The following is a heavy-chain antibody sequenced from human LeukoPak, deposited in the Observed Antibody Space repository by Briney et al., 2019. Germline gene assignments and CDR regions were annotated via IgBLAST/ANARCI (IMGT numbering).Heavy chain of an antibody. CDR2: ISAYNGNT. D-gene: IGHD2-2*01. Sequence: ASVKVSCKASGYTFTSYGISWVRQAPGQGLERMGWISAYNGNTNYAQKLQGRVTMTTDTSTSTAYMELRSLRSDDTAVYYCARDPDPLYCSSTSCYRSYWYFDLWGRGTLVTVSS. J-gene: IGHJ2*01. V-gene: IGHV1-18*01. CDR1: GYTFTSYG. CDR3: ARDPDPLYCSSTSCYRSYWYFDL.